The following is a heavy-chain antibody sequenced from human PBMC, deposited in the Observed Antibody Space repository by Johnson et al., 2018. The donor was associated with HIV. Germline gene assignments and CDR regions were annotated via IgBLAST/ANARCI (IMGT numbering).Heavy chain of an antibody. Sequence: QVQLVESGGGLIQPGGSLRLSCVASGFPFSAYVMYWVRQAPGKGLEWVAGIPYTGTLAQVADSVTGRFSISRDNSKNMLYLQMASLRAADTALYYCAGGASFAIWGQGTMVTVSS. D-gene: IGHD3-10*01. J-gene: IGHJ3*02. CDR1: GFPFSAYV. CDR3: AGGASFAI. CDR2: IPYTGTLA. V-gene: IGHV3-30*03.